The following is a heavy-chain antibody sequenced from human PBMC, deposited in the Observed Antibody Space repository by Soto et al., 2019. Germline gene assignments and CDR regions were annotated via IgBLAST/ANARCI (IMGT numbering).Heavy chain of an antibody. Sequence: QLQLQESGPGLVKPSETLSLTCTVSGGSISSSSYYWGWIRQPPGTGLEWIGSIYYSGSTYYNPSLKSQVPISGDTSKNPFSLKLSSVTAADTAVYYCARLNSWSYIYWGQGTLVTVSS. D-gene: IGHD1-26*01. V-gene: IGHV4-39*01. J-gene: IGHJ4*02. CDR2: IYYSGST. CDR3: ARLNSWSYIY. CDR1: GGSISSSSYY.